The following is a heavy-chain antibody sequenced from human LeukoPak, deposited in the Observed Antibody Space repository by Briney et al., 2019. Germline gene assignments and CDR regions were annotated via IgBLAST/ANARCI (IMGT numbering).Heavy chain of an antibody. Sequence: GESLKISCKGSGYSLTSYWIGWVRQMPGKGLEWMGIIYPGDSDTRYSPSFQGQVTISADKSISTAYLQWSSLKASDTAMYYCARQVIGYYGSGSYYKNNWFDPWGQGTLVTVSS. CDR2: IYPGDSDT. V-gene: IGHV5-51*01. D-gene: IGHD3-10*01. J-gene: IGHJ5*02. CDR3: ARQVIGYYGSGSYYKNNWFDP. CDR1: GYSLTSYW.